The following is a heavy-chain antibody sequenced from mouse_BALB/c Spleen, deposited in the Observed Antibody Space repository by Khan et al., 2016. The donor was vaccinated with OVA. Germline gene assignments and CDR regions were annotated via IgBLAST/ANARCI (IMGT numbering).Heavy chain of an antibody. Sequence: EVELVESGGGFVKPGGSLKLSCSASGFTFSSYGMSWVRQTPEKRLDWVATISSGGHYTFYPDSLKGRFSISRDNAKNTLYLQMRSLRSEDTAMYYCARSLFDYHALDYWGQGTSATVSS. CDR3: ARSLFDYHALDY. CDR1: GFTFSSYG. V-gene: IGHV5-9-3*01. J-gene: IGHJ4*01. CDR2: ISSGGHYT.